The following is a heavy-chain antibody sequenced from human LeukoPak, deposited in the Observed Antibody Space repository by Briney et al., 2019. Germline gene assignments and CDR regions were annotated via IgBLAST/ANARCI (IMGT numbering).Heavy chain of an antibody. D-gene: IGHD3-16*02. V-gene: IGHV3-30-3*01. CDR3: ARDPEGLSYDYVWGSYRPFELDY. Sequence: GGSLRLSCAASGFTFSSYAMHWVRQAPGKGLEWVAVISYDGSNKDYADSVKGRFTISRDNSKNTLYLQMNSLRAEDTAVYYCARDPEGLSYDYVWGSYRPFELDYWGQGTLVTVSS. CDR2: ISYDGSNK. CDR1: GFTFSSYA. J-gene: IGHJ4*02.